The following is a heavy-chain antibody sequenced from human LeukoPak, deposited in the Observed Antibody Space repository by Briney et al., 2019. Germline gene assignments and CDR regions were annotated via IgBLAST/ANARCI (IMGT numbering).Heavy chain of an antibody. CDR2: ISYDGSNK. D-gene: IGHD6-6*01. CDR1: GFTFSSYA. CDR3: ARVFIDGSSDY. Sequence: PGGSLRLSCAASGFTFSSYAMHRVRQAPGKGLEWVAVISYDGSNKYYADSVKGRFTISRDNSKNTLYLQMNSLRAEDTAVYYCARVFIDGSSDYWGQGTLVTVSS. V-gene: IGHV3-30*04. J-gene: IGHJ4*02.